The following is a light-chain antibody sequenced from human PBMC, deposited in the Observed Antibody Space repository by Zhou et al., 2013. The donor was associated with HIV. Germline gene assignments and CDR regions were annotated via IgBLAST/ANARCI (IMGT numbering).Light chain of an antibody. J-gene: IGKJ3*01. CDR1: QTVASY. CDR3: QQRSNWPRT. CDR2: DAS. Sequence: EIVMTQSPGTLSVSPGERATLSCRASQTVASYLAWYQQKPGQAPRLLIYDASNRATGIPARFSGSGSGTDFTLTISSLEPEDFAVYYCQQRSNWPRTFGPGTKVDIK. V-gene: IGKV3-11*01.